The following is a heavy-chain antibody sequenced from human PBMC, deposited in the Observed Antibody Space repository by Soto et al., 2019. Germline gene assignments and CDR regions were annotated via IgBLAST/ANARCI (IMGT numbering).Heavy chain of an antibody. CDR2: ITGSGANT. D-gene: IGHD3-10*01. Sequence: GGSLRLSCAASGFTFSSYAMSWVRQAPGKGLEWVSAITGSGANTYYADSVKGRFTISRDKSKNTLYLQMNSLRAEDTAVYYCAKPFGGGFRARRIDYWGQGTLVTVSP. V-gene: IGHV3-23*01. CDR1: GFTFSSYA. J-gene: IGHJ4*02. CDR3: AKPFGGGFRARRIDY.